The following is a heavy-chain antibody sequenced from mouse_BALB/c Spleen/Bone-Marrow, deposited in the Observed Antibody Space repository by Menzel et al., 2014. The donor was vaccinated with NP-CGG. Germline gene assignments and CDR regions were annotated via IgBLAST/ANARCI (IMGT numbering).Heavy chain of an antibody. D-gene: IGHD2-1*01. CDR2: INRNGGSS. J-gene: IGHJ2*01. CDR3: SRGNYGNYVDYFDY. Sequence: EVHLVESGGGLVQPGGSLKVSCAASGFTFNNYGMSWVRQTPDKRLELVATINRNGGSSYYPGSVKGRFTISRDNAKNTLYLQMSSLKSEDTAIYYCSRGNYGNYVDYFDYWGQGTTLTVSS. CDR1: GFTFNNYG. V-gene: IGHV5-6-3*01.